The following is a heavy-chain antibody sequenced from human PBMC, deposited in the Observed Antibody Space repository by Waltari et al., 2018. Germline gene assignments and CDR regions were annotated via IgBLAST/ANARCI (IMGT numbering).Heavy chain of an antibody. Sequence: QLKLQEPGPGPVTPSGTWSPTCSVSGGSIDTPKHYWSWIRQPPGQGLEWIGTIPYAGSTYTNPPLRSRLTMSRDTSKNQLSLSLGSTTAADTAVYYCATYIGAAVGTAAFDVWGQGTMVTVSS. D-gene: IGHD2-21*01. CDR1: GGSIDTPKHY. V-gene: IGHV4-39*01. J-gene: IGHJ3*01. CDR2: IPYAGST. CDR3: ATYIGAAVGTAAFDV.